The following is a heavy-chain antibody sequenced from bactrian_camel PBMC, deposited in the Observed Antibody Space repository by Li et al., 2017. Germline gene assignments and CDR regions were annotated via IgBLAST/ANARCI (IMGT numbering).Heavy chain of an antibody. D-gene: IGHD1*01. J-gene: IGHJ4*01. V-gene: IGHV3S53*01. CDR2: IDATGRS. CDR1: RPQPQDTASLYTFDSA. CDR3: ATDPSGGVCSVRTTDWNY. Sequence: HVQLVESGGGSVQAGGSLRLSCEASRPQPQDTASLYTFDSACMGWFRQSPGKEREGVANIDATGRSQYADSVKGRFTVSRDNNQNTVFLQMNSLEPEDTAMYYCATDPSGGVCSVRTTDWNYWGQGTQVTVS.